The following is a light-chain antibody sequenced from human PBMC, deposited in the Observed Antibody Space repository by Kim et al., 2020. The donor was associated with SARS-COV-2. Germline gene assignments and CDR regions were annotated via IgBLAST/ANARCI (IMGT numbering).Light chain of an antibody. CDR2: GAS. Sequence: SVSPGERATLSCRASQSVSSNLAWYQQKPGQAPRLLIYGASTRATGIPARFSGSGSGTEFTLTISSLQSEDFAVYYCQQYNNWPYSFGQGTKLE. J-gene: IGKJ2*03. CDR1: QSVSSN. V-gene: IGKV3-15*01. CDR3: QQYNNWPYS.